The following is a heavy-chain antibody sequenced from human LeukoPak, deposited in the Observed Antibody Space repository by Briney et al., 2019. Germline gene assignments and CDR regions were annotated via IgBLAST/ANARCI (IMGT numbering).Heavy chain of an antibody. J-gene: IGHJ4*01. Sequence: GGTLRLSCAVSGFTFSNSAMSWVRQAPGKGLEWVSTLSGSGITTYYADSVKGRFTISRDNSKNTLYLQMNSLRAEDTAVYYCAKGIYSSGWSYFDYWGHGTLVTVSS. CDR2: LSGSGITT. V-gene: IGHV3-23*01. CDR3: AKGIYSSGWSYFDY. CDR1: GFTFSNSA. D-gene: IGHD6-19*01.